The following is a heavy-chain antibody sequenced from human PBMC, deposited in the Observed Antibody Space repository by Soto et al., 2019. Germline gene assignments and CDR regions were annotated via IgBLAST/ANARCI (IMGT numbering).Heavy chain of an antibody. V-gene: IGHV4-34*01. D-gene: IGHD1-7*01. CDR3: KGGEL. CDR2: INDSGST. Sequence: SSTXSLTWSFGVCSFIGYFWSWIRKSPDKGLEWIGEINDSGSTYYNPSFKSRLTISVDTSKSQISLTLTSVTAADSAVYYCKGGELWGQGTRVNV. CDR1: VCSFIGYF. J-gene: IGHJ4*02.